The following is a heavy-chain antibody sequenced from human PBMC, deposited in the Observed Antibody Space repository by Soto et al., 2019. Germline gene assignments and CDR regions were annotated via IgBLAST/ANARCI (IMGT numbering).Heavy chain of an antibody. J-gene: IGHJ6*02. CDR2: IKQDGSEK. Sequence: GGSLRLSCAASGFTFSSYWMSWVRQAPGKGLEWVANIKQDGSEKYYVDSVKGRFTISRDNAKNSLYLQMNSLRAEDTAVYYCAREGPWRITILGVVISYGMDVWGQGTTVTVSS. V-gene: IGHV3-7*01. CDR1: GFTFSSYW. CDR3: AREGPWRITILGVVISYGMDV. D-gene: IGHD3-3*01.